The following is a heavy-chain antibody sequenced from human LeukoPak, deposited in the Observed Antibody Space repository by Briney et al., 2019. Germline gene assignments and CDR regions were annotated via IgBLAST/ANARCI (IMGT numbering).Heavy chain of an antibody. CDR3: TRGGYNYFDN. Sequence: SETLSLTCTGSGGSISGYYWSWIRQPPGSGLEWIGYISSTGSTDYNPSIKSRVTMSVDTSKNQFSLKVSSVTAADTAVYYCTRGGYNYFDNWGQGTLVTVSS. J-gene: IGHJ4*02. CDR2: ISSTGST. D-gene: IGHD5-18*01. V-gene: IGHV4-59*01. CDR1: GGSISGYY.